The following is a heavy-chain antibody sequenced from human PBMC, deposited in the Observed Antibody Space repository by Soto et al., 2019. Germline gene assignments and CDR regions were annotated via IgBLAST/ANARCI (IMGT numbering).Heavy chain of an antibody. CDR2: LNTYGNT. CDR1: GGSISSYR. CDR3: GRESGETWDYEAS. J-gene: IGHJ5*02. D-gene: IGHD1-7*01. Sequence: SETLSLTCTVSGGSISSYRWSWIRQPAGKGLEWIGRLNTYGNTHYNPSLKSRFTVSVDTSSNQFFLTLRSVTAADSAVYHCGRESGETWDYEASWGQGTPVTVSS. V-gene: IGHV4-4*07.